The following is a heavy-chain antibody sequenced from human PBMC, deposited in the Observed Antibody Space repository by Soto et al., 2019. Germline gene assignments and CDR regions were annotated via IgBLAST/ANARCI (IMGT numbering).Heavy chain of an antibody. J-gene: IGHJ4*02. CDR2: ISGGGGST. CDR1: GFTFSSYA. D-gene: IGHD6-19*01. V-gene: IGHV3-23*01. CDR3: AKDGGYSTGWYYFDY. Sequence: EVQVLESGGGLVQPGGSLRLSCAASGFTFSSYAMTWVRQAPGKGLEWVSAISGGGGSTFYADSVKGRFTISRDNSKNTLYLHMNSLRVEDTAVYYCAKDGGYSTGWYYFDYWGQGPLVTVSS.